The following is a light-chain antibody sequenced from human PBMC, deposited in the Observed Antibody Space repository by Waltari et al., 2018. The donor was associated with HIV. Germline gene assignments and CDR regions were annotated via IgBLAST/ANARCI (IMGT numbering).Light chain of an antibody. Sequence: EIVLTQSPATLSLSPGDRAPLPCRASQSVATYLAWYQHKPGQAPRLLLYDVFHRATGIPARFSGSGSGTDYTLTISSLEPEDFAVYYCQERSSWPPDFGQGTRLEIK. J-gene: IGKJ5*01. CDR3: QERSSWPPD. V-gene: IGKV3-11*01. CDR1: QSVATY. CDR2: DVF.